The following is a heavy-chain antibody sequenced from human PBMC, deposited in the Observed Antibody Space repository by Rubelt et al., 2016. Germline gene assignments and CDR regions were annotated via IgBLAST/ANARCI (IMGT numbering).Heavy chain of an antibody. D-gene: IGHD3-16*01. CDR2: IKQLGSEK. J-gene: IGHJ4*02. Sequence: GGSLRLSCVGSGFSFGSHWMSWVRQAPGKGLEWVASIKQLGSEKHYVDSVRARFTISRDDARSSLFLQMNSLRADDTAVYYCARDPAWGRLDSWGQGTLVTVSS. V-gene: IGHV3-7*01. CDR1: GFSFGSHW. CDR3: ARDPAWGRLDS.